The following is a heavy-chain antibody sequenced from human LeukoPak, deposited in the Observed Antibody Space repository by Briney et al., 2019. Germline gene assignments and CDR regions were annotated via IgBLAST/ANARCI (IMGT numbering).Heavy chain of an antibody. J-gene: IGHJ4*02. V-gene: IGHV4-34*01. Sequence: SETLSLTCAVYGGSFSGYYWSWIRQHPGKGLEWIGEINHSGSTNYNPSLKSRVTISVDTSKNQFSLKLSSVTAADTAVYYCARHGPGSGSYGYRPRFDYWGQGTLVTVSS. CDR1: GGSFSGYY. CDR2: INHSGST. D-gene: IGHD3-10*01. CDR3: ARHGPGSGSYGYRPRFDY.